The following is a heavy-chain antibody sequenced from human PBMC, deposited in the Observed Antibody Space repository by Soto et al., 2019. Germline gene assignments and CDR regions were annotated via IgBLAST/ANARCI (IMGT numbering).Heavy chain of an antibody. CDR1: GGTFSSYA. Sequence: QVQLVQSGAEVKKPGSSVKVSCKASGGTFSSYAISWVRQAPGQGLEWMGGIIPIFGTANYAQKFQGRVTITADESTSTAYMELSSLRSEDTAVYYCARVKGDQLWDYYYYGMDVWGQGTTVTVSS. D-gene: IGHD2-2*01. V-gene: IGHV1-69*12. J-gene: IGHJ6*02. CDR3: ARVKGDQLWDYYYYGMDV. CDR2: IIPIFGTA.